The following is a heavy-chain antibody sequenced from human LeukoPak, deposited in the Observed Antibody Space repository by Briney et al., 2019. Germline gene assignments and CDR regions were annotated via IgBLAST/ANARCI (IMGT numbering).Heavy chain of an antibody. CDR3: ARVGTSLWFGLPSPFDY. J-gene: IGHJ4*02. D-gene: IGHD3-10*01. V-gene: IGHV1-18*01. CDR1: GYSFTSYG. Sequence: GESLKISCKGSGYSFTSYGISWVRQAPGQGLEWMGWISAYNGNTNYAQKLQGRVTMTTDTSTSTAYMELRSLRSDDTAVYYCARVGTSLWFGLPSPFDYWGQGTLVTVSS. CDR2: ISAYNGNT.